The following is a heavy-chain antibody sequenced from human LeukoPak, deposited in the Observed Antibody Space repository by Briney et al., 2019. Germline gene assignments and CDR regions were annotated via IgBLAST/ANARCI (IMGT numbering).Heavy chain of an antibody. CDR1: GGSISSSSYY. CDR3: ARAYGTAQRTSRFFDP. Sequence: SETLSLTCTVSGGSISSSSYYWGWIRQPPGKGLEWIGSIYYSGSTYYNPSLKSRVTISVDTSKNQFSLKLSSVTAADTAVYYCARAYGTAQRTSRFFDPWGQGTLVTVSS. D-gene: IGHD3-10*01. V-gene: IGHV4-39*07. J-gene: IGHJ5*02. CDR2: IYYSGST.